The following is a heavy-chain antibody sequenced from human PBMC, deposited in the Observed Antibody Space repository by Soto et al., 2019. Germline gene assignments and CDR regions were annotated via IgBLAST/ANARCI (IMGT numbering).Heavy chain of an antibody. CDR3: ARDRDGYNFGAYDY. CDR2: INPSGGST. D-gene: IGHD5-12*01. CDR1: GYTFIIYY. V-gene: IGHV1-46*01. J-gene: IGHJ4*02. Sequence: GASVKVSCRASGYTFIIYYMHWVRQAPGQGLEWMGIINPSGGSTSYAQKFQGRVAMTRDTSTSTVYMELSSLRSEDTAVYYCARDRDGYNFGAYDYWGQGTLVTVSS.